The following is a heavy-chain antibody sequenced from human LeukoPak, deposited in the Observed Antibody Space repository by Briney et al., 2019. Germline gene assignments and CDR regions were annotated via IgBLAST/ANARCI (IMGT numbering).Heavy chain of an antibody. CDR1: RFTFSNYA. J-gene: IGHJ4*02. D-gene: IGHD3-3*01. CDR2: ISGSGGST. CDR3: AKPYYDFWSGKAFFDY. Sequence: GGSLRLSCAASRFTFSNYAMSWVRQAPGKGLEWVSAISGSGGSTYYADSVKGRFTISRDNSKNTLYLQMNSLRAEDTAVYYCAKPYYDFWSGKAFFDYWGQGTLVTVSS. V-gene: IGHV3-23*01.